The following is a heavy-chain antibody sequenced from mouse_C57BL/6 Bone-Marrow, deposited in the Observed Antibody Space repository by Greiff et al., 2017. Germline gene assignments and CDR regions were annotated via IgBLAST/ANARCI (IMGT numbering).Heavy chain of an antibody. CDR3: ALNFYYAMDY. V-gene: IGHV1-80*01. CDR2: IYPGDGDT. D-gene: IGHD1-3*01. Sequence: VQLQQSGAELVKPGASVKISCKASGYAFSSYWMNWVKQRPGKGLEWIRQIYPGDGDTNYNGKFKGKATLTADKSSSTAYMQLSSLTSEDAAVYFCALNFYYAMDYGGQGTSVTVSS. CDR1: GYAFSSYW. J-gene: IGHJ4*01.